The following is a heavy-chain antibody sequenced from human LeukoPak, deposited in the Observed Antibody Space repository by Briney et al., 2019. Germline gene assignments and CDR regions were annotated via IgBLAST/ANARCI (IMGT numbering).Heavy chain of an antibody. CDR3: ARGPWWGIAARXXXFDY. CDR1: GGSFSGYY. CDR2: INHSGST. J-gene: IGHJ4*02. Sequence: PSETLSLTCAVYGGSFSGYYWSWIRQPPGKGLEWIGEINHSGSTNYNPSLKSRVTISVDTSKNQFSLKLSSVTAADTAVYYCARGPWWGIAARXXXFDYWGQGTLVTVSS. D-gene: IGHD6-6*01. V-gene: IGHV4-34*01.